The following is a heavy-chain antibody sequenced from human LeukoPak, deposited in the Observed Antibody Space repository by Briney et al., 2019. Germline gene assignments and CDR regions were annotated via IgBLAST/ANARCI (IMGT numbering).Heavy chain of an antibody. D-gene: IGHD3-16*01. V-gene: IGHV1-8*03. J-gene: IGHJ5*02. CDR3: ARGILLRDMIGGNWFDP. CDR2: MNPNSGNT. Sequence: ASVKVSCKASGYTFTSYDINWVRQATGQGLEWMGWMNPNSGNTGYAQKFQGRVTITRNTSISTAYMELSSLRSEDTAVYYCARGILLRDMIGGNWFDPWGQGTLVTVSS. CDR1: GYTFTSYD.